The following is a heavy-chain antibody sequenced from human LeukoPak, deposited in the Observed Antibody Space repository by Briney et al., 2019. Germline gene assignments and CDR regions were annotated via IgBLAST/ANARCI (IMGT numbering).Heavy chain of an antibody. CDR1: GFTFSSYW. Sequence: PGGSLRLSCAASGFTFSSYWMSWVRQAPGKGLEWVANIKQDGSEKYYVDSVKGRFTISRDNAKNSLYLQMNSLRAEGTAVYYCARDWDSSGYYSDYWGQGTLVTVSS. D-gene: IGHD3-22*01. V-gene: IGHV3-7*01. CDR3: ARDWDSSGYYSDY. J-gene: IGHJ4*02. CDR2: IKQDGSEK.